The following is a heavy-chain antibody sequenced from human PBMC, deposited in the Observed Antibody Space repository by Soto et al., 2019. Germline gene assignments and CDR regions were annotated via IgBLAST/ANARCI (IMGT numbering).Heavy chain of an antibody. V-gene: IGHV2-5*02. J-gene: IGHJ4*02. CDR2: IYWDDDK. CDR1: GFSLSTSGVG. Sequence: QITLKESGPTLVKPTQTLTLTCTFSGFSLSTSGVGVGWIRQPPGKALEGLALIYWDDDKRYSPSPKSRHTXTXXTSKDHVLLTMTNMDPVDTAPFYWAHIFGRLQVDDWGQGTLVTVSS. D-gene: IGHD4-4*01. CDR3: AHIFGRLQVDD.